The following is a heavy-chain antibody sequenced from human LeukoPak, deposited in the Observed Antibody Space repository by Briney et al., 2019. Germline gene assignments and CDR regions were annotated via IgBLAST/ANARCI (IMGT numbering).Heavy chain of an antibody. Sequence: PSETLSLTCAVYGGSFSGYYWSWIRQPPGKGLEWIGEINHSGSTNYNPSLKSRVTISVDTSKNQFSPKLSSVTAADTAVYYCARGAPARYSRGSSGSPALGWFDPWAREPWSPSPQ. J-gene: IGHJ5*02. V-gene: IGHV4-34*01. CDR3: ARGAPARYSRGSSGSPALGWFDP. D-gene: IGHD6-19*01. CDR1: GGSFSGYY. CDR2: INHSGST.